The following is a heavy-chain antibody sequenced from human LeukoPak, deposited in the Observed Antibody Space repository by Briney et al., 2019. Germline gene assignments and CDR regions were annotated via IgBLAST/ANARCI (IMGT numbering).Heavy chain of an antibody. J-gene: IGHJ4*02. V-gene: IGHV3-20*04. D-gene: IGHD6-19*01. CDR1: GFNFDDYV. CDR3: AKAGGWYIFDY. CDR2: INWNGGSR. Sequence: PGGSLRLSCAASGFNFDDYVMSWVRQAPGKGLEWVSGINWNGGSRGYADSVKGRFTVSRDNAKNSLYLQMNSLRAEDTAVYYCAKAGGWYIFDYWGQGTLVTVSS.